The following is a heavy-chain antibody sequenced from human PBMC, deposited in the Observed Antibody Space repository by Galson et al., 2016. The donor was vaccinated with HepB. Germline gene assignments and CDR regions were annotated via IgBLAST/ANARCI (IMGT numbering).Heavy chain of an antibody. CDR2: IKQDGSEK. V-gene: IGHV3-7*02. CDR1: GFTFSSYW. J-gene: IGHJ4*02. CDR3: ARGGSRPIDY. D-gene: IGHD1-26*01. Sequence: SLRLSCAASGFTFSSYWMSWVRQAPGKGLEWLANIKQDGSEKYYVDSVRGRFTISRDNAKNTLYLRMNSLRAEDTAVYYCARGGSRPIDYWGQGTLVTVSS.